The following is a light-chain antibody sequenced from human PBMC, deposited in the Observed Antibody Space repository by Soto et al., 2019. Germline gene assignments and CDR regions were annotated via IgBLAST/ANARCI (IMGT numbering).Light chain of an antibody. Sequence: EIVLTQSPGTLSLSPGERATLSCRASQSVSSSYLAWYQQKPGQAPRLLIYGASSRATGIPDRFSGSGYGTDFTLTISRLETEDFAVYYCKQYGRSPPYTFGQGPKLEIK. CDR2: GAS. V-gene: IGKV3-20*01. CDR1: QSVSSSY. CDR3: KQYGRSPPYT. J-gene: IGKJ2*01.